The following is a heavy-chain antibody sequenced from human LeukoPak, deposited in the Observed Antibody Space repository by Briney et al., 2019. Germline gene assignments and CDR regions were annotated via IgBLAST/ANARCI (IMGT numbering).Heavy chain of an antibody. D-gene: IGHD5/OR15-5a*01. J-gene: IGHJ4*02. CDR1: GFIVNTYD. Sequence: GGSLRLSCAASGFIVNTYDLHWVRQAPGEGPEWIAYFGISGTIYYADSVRGRFTISRDNAKNSLFLQMNSLRVDDTAIYYCAGFGVYHYWGQGTPVTVSS. CDR3: AGFGVYHY. CDR2: FGISGTI. V-gene: IGHV3-48*01.